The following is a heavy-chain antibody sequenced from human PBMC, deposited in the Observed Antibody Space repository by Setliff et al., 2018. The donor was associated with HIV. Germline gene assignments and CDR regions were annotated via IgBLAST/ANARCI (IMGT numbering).Heavy chain of an antibody. CDR3: ARAPNSPYYSNVWYADH. CDR2: LYPGDSDT. Sequence: LKISCKTSGYSFTTYWIGWVRQMPGKGLEWMAILYPGDSDTRYSPSFQSQVTVSADKSIGTAYLQWNSLKAPDTALYFCARAPNSPYYSNVWYADHWGQGTLVTVSS. J-gene: IGHJ5*02. D-gene: IGHD3-22*01. CDR1: GYSFTTYW. V-gene: IGHV5-51*01.